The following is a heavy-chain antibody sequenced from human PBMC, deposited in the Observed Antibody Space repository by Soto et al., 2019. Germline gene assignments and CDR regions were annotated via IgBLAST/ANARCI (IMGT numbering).Heavy chain of an antibody. V-gene: IGHV4-31*11. J-gene: IGHJ6*03. CDR3: XXXXXXXQQPNHRWGGGYMDV. Sequence: QVQLQESGPGLVKPSQTLSLTCAVSGGSISNGGYYWSWIRQHPGKDLEWIGSIYFSGSTYYNPSLKSRVTISVATPKNXXXXXXXXXXXXXXXXXXXXXXXXXQQPNHRWGGGYMDVWGKGTTVTVSS. CDR1: GGSISNGGYY. CDR2: IYFSGST. D-gene: IGHD6-13*01.